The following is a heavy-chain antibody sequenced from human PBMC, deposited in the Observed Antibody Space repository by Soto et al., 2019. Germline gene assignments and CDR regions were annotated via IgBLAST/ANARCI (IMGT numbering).Heavy chain of an antibody. CDR1: GFTFSDYY. J-gene: IGHJ4*02. CDR2: ISSSGSTI. D-gene: IGHD5-12*01. CDR3: ARDTSRYSGYEKWPYFDY. Sequence: PGGSLRLSCAASGFTFSDYYMSWIRQAPGKGLEWVSYISSSGSTIYYADSVKGRFTISRDNAKNSLYLQMNSLRAEDTAVYYCARDTSRYSGYEKWPYFDYWGQGTLVTVSS. V-gene: IGHV3-11*01.